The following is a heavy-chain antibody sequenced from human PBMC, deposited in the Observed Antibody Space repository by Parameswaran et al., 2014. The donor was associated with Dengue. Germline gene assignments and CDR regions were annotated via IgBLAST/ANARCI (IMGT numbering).Heavy chain of an antibody. J-gene: IGHJ4*02. CDR2: IYYSGST. CDR3: ARGLEWFDY. V-gene: IGHV4-59*01. D-gene: IGHD3-3*01. Sequence: RWIRQPPGKGLEWIGYIYYSGSTNYNPSLKSRVTISVDTSKNQFSLKLSSVTAADTAVYYCARGLEWFDYWGQGTLVTVSS.